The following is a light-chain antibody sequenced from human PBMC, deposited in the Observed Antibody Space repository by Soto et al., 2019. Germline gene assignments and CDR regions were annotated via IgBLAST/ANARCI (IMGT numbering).Light chain of an antibody. CDR2: STS. J-gene: IGKJ1*01. CDR3: LQDYNYPPT. Sequence: IQMTQSPSSLSASVGDRVTLTCRASQSISTYLNWYQQTPGKAPRLLIYSTSNLQRGVPSRFSGSGSGTDFTLTISSLQPEDFATYYCLQDYNYPPTFGQGAKV. V-gene: IGKV1-6*01. CDR1: QSISTY.